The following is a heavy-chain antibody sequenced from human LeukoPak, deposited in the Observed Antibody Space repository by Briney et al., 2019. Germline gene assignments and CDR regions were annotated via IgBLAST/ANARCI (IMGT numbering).Heavy chain of an antibody. Sequence: PGGSLRLSCTASGFAFDEHGMSWVRQVPGKGLEWVSGINWSGGSTGYADPLRGRFTISRDNVKNSLYLQMDSLRAEDTALYYCARAPITSPFYFDYWGQGTLVTVSS. CDR2: INWSGGST. J-gene: IGHJ4*02. V-gene: IGHV3-20*04. CDR3: ARAPITSPFYFDY. D-gene: IGHD2-2*01. CDR1: GFAFDEHG.